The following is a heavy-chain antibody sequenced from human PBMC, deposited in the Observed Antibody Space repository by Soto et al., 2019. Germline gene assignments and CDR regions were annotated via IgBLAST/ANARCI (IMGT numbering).Heavy chain of an antibody. D-gene: IGHD3-9*01. Sequence: EVQLLESGGGLVQSGGSLRLSCAASGFTFSSYAMSWVRQAPGKGLEWVSAISGSGGSTYYADSVKGRFTISRDNSKNTLDLQMNSLRAEDTAVYYCAKDGSGRYFGGDAFDIWGQGTMVTVSS. CDR2: ISGSGGST. V-gene: IGHV3-23*01. CDR3: AKDGSGRYFGGDAFDI. J-gene: IGHJ3*02. CDR1: GFTFSSYA.